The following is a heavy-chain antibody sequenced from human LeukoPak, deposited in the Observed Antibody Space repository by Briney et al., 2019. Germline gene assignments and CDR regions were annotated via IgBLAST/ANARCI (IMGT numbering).Heavy chain of an antibody. CDR1: GLTFSNHA. Sequence: GGSLRLSCLTSGLTFSNHAMTWVRQAPGKGLEWVSAISGSGGSTYYADSVKGRFTISRDNSKNTLYLQMNSLRAEDTAVYYCAKDRRLVIWGVEQGMDVWGQGTTVTVSS. CDR3: AKDRRLVIWGVEQGMDV. CDR2: ISGSGGST. V-gene: IGHV3-23*01. D-gene: IGHD6-13*01. J-gene: IGHJ6*02.